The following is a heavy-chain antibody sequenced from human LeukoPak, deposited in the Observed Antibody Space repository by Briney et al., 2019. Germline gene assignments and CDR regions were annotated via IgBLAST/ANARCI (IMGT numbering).Heavy chain of an antibody. Sequence: SETLSLTCTVSGGSISSGGYYWSWIRQHPGKGLEWIGYMYYSGSTYYNPSLKSRVTISVDTSKNQFSLKLSSVTAADTAVYYCAREDYGDFKFDYWGQGTLVTVSS. CDR2: MYYSGST. CDR1: GGSISSGGYY. CDR3: AREDYGDFKFDY. D-gene: IGHD4-17*01. J-gene: IGHJ4*02. V-gene: IGHV4-31*03.